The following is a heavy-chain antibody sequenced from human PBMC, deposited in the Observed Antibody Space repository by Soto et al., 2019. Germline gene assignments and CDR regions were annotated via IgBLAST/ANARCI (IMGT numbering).Heavy chain of an antibody. CDR3: ARDETYYYDSSGYSVY. CDR2: INAGNGNT. CDR1: GYGFTSNT. V-gene: IGHV1-3*01. D-gene: IGHD3-22*01. J-gene: IGHJ4*02. Sequence: ASVKVSCKTSGYGFTSNTMHWVRQAPGQTLELMGWINAGNGNTKYSQKFQGRVTITRDTSASTAYMELSSLRSEDTAVYYCARDETYYYDSSGYSVYWGQGTLVTVSS.